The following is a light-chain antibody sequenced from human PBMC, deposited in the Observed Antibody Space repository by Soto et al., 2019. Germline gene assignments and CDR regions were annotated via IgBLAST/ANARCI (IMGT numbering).Light chain of an antibody. J-gene: IGKJ3*01. CDR3: QQSFT. CDR2: KAS. CDR1: QSISSW. Sequence: DIQMTQSPSTLSASVGDRVTITCRASQSISSWLAWYQQKPGKAPKLLIYKASSLESGVPSRFSGSGSGTEFTLTISNLQPDDFATYYCQQSFTFGPGTKVDI. V-gene: IGKV1-5*03.